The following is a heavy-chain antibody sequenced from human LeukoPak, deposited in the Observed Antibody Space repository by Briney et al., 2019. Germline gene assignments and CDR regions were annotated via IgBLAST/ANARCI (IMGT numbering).Heavy chain of an antibody. CDR1: GGSISSGGYS. V-gene: IGHV4-30-2*02. CDR3: ASLTIRDFWSGYYNWFDP. D-gene: IGHD3-3*01. J-gene: IGHJ5*02. Sequence: PSQTLSLTCAVSGGSISSGGYSWSRIRQPPGKGLEWIGYIYHGGSTYYNPSLKSRVTISVDRSKNQFSLKLSSVTAADTAVYYCASLTIRDFWSGYYNWFDPWGQGTLVTVSS. CDR2: IYHGGST.